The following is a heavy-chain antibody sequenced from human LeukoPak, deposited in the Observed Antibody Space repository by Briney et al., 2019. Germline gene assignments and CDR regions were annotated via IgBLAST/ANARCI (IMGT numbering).Heavy chain of an antibody. CDR1: GFTFSSYD. CDR3: ARAAYSSSPDY. CDR2: ISSSGSNK. J-gene: IGHJ4*02. Sequence: GGSLRLSCAASGFTFSSYDMNWVRQAPGKGLEWVSYISSSGSNKYYADSVKGRFTISRDNAKNSLYLQMNSLRAEDTAVYYCARAAYSSSPDYWGQGTLVTVSS. V-gene: IGHV3-48*03. D-gene: IGHD6-13*01.